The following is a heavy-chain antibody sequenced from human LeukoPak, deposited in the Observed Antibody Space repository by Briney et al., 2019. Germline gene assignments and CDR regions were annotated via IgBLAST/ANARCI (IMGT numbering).Heavy chain of an antibody. J-gene: IGHJ4*02. CDR1: GFTFSSYS. CDR2: ISSSSSTI. Sequence: GGSLRLSCAASGFTFSSYSMNWVRQAPGKGLEWVSYISSSSSTIYYADSVKGRFTISRDNAKNSLYLQMNSLRAEDTAVFYCATGHCTTMIVVVIPEYYFDYWGQGTLVTVSS. D-gene: IGHD3-22*01. CDR3: ATGHCTTMIVVVIPEYYFDY. V-gene: IGHV3-48*01.